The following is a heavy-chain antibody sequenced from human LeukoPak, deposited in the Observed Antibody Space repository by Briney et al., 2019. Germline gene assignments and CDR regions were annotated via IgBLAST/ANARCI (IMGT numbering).Heavy chain of an antibody. D-gene: IGHD3-22*01. J-gene: IGHJ4*02. V-gene: IGHV4-39*01. CDR3: ARPFFGDYYDSSGYYGNDY. Sequence: SETLSLTCTVSGGSISSSSYYWGWIRQPPGKGLEWIGSIYYSGRTYYNPSLKSRVTISVDTSKNQFSLKLSSVTAADTAVYYCARPFFGDYYDSSGYYGNDYWGQGTLVTVSS. CDR2: IYYSGRT. CDR1: GGSISSSSYY.